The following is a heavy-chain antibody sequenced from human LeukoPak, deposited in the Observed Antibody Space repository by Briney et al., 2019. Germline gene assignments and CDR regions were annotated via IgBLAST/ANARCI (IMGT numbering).Heavy chain of an antibody. Sequence: GGSLRLSCAASGFTFSSYGMHWVRQAPGKGLEWVAVISYDGSNKYHADSVKGRFTISRDNSKNTLYLQMNSLRAEDTAVYYCAKGSDYGDIDYWGQGTLVTVSS. CDR3: AKGSDYGDIDY. CDR1: GFTFSSYG. D-gene: IGHD4-17*01. CDR2: ISYDGSNK. J-gene: IGHJ4*02. V-gene: IGHV3-30*18.